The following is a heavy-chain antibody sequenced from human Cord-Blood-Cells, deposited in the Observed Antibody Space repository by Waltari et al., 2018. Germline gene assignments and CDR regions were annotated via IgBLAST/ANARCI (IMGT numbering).Heavy chain of an antibody. CDR1: GFTFSSYE. D-gene: IGHD6-19*01. V-gene: IGHV3-48*03. CDR3: SRVRTVASFDY. Sequence: AASGFTFSSYEMNWVRQAPGKGLEWVSYISSSGSTIYYADSVKGRFTISRDNAKNSLYLQMNSLRAEDTAVYYCSRVRTVASFDYWGQGTLVTVSS. J-gene: IGHJ4*02. CDR2: ISSSGSTI.